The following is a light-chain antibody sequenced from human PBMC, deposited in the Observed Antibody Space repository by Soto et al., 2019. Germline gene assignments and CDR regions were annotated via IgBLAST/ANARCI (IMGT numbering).Light chain of an antibody. CDR3: AAWDDSLSEWV. Sequence: QSVLTQPPSASGTPGQRVTISCSGSSSNIGSNYVYWYQQLPGTAPKLLIYRSDQRPSGVPDRFSGSKSGTSASLAIAGLRSEDEADYYCAAWDDSLSEWVFGGGTQLTVL. V-gene: IGLV1-47*01. CDR1: SSNIGSNY. J-gene: IGLJ3*02. CDR2: RSD.